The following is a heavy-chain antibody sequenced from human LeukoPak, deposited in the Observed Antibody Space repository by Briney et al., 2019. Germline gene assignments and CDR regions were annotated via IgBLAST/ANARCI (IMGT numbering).Heavy chain of an antibody. J-gene: IGHJ4*02. CDR3: ARGARISYALDFDY. Sequence: SETLSLTCTVSGGSISSSSYYRGWIRQPPGKGLEWIGSIYYSGSTYYNPSLKSRVTISVDTSKNQFSLQLNSVTPEDTAVYYCARGARISYALDFDYWGQGTLVTVSS. D-gene: IGHD1-26*01. CDR1: GGSISSSSYY. CDR2: IYYSGST. V-gene: IGHV4-39*01.